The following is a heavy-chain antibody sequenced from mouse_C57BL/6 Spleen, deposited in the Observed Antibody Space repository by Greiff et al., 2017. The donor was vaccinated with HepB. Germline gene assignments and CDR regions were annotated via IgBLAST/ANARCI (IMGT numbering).Heavy chain of an antibody. Sequence: QVQLQQPGTELVKPGASVKLSCKASGYTFTSYWMHWVKQRPGQGLEWIGNINPSNGGTNYNEKFKSKATLTVDKSSSTAYMQLSSLTSEDSAVYYCARGGYDGSREGAWFAYWGQGTLVTVSA. V-gene: IGHV1-53*01. CDR2: INPSNGGT. D-gene: IGHD1-1*01. CDR3: ARGGYDGSREGAWFAY. J-gene: IGHJ3*01. CDR1: GYTFTSYW.